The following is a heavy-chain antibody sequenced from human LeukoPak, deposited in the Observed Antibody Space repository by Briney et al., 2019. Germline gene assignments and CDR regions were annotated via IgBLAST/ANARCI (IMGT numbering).Heavy chain of an antibody. Sequence: PGGSLRLSSVAPGFTFSSYWMSSVRQAPGKGLEWVANIKKDGSVKYYVDSVKGRFTISRDNAKNSLYLQMNSLRAEDTAVYYCASGQKLGFWGQGTLVTVSS. D-gene: IGHD6-13*01. CDR2: IKKDGSVK. CDR3: ASGQKLGF. V-gene: IGHV3-7*01. J-gene: IGHJ4*02. CDR1: GFTFSSYW.